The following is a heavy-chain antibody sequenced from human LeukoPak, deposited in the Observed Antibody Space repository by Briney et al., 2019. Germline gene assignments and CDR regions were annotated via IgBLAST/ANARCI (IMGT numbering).Heavy chain of an antibody. CDR3: ASGGYSSSRYWDY. D-gene: IGHD6-13*01. V-gene: IGHV4-34*01. J-gene: IGHJ4*02. CDR1: GGSFSGYY. CDR2: INHSGST. Sequence: PSETLSLTCAVYGGSFSGYYWSWIRQPPGKGLEWIGEINHSGSTNYNPSLKSRVTISVDTSKNQFSLKLSSVTAADTAVYYCASGGYSSSRYWDYWGQGTLVTVSS.